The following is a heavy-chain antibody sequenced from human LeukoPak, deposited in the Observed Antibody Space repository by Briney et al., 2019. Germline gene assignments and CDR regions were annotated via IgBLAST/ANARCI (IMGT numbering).Heavy chain of an antibody. CDR2: IYYSGST. D-gene: IGHD3-10*01. CDR3: ARRVDHYYGSGIPPDNWFDP. J-gene: IGHJ5*02. Sequence: SETLSLTCTVSGGSISSYYWSWIRQPPGKGLEWIGYIYYSGSTNYNPSLKSRVTISVDTSKNQFSLKLSSVTAADTAVYYCARRVDHYYGSGIPPDNWFDPWGQGTLVTVSS. V-gene: IGHV4-59*12. CDR1: GGSISSYY.